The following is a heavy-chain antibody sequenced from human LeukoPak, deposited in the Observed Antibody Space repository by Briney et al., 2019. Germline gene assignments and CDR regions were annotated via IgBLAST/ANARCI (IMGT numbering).Heavy chain of an antibody. CDR1: GGSISSSSYY. J-gene: IGHJ6*03. Sequence: KPSETLSLTCTVSGGSISSSSYYWGWIRQPPGKGLEWIGSIYYSGSTYYNPSLKSRVTISVDTSKNQFSLKLSSVTAADTAVYYCARSNYQYSSSWFGYYYYYMDVWGKGTTVTVSS. CDR2: IYYSGST. CDR3: ARSNYQYSSSWFGYYYYYMDV. V-gene: IGHV4-39*01. D-gene: IGHD6-13*01.